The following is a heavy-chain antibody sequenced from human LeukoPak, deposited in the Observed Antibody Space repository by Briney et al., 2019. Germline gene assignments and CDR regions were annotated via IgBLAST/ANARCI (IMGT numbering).Heavy chain of an antibody. D-gene: IGHD3-22*01. Sequence: ASVKVSCKASGYTFTSYDINWVRQATGQGLEWMGWMNPNSGNTGYAQKFQGRVTMTRNTSISTAYMELSSLRPEDTAVYYCALYYYDSSGYYLYFDYWGQGTLVTVSS. CDR3: ALYYYDSSGYYLYFDY. CDR2: MNPNSGNT. V-gene: IGHV1-8*01. J-gene: IGHJ4*02. CDR1: GYTFTSYD.